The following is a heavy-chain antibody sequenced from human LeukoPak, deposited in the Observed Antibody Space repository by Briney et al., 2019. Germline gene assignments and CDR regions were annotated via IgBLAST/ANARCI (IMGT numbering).Heavy chain of an antibody. CDR1: GYTFTDYY. J-gene: IGHJ4*02. CDR3: ARGYSAYDEKTFDY. CDR2: INPNSGGT. Sequence: ASVKVSCKASGYTFTDYYMHWVRQAPGQGLEWMGWINPNSGGTNYAQKFQGRVTMTRDTSISTAYMELRRLKSGDTAVYYCARGYSAYDEKTFDYWGQGTLVTVSS. D-gene: IGHD5-12*01. V-gene: IGHV1-2*02.